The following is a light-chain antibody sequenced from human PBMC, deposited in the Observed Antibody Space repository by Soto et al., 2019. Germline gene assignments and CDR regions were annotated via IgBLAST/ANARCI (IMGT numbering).Light chain of an antibody. Sequence: AIRMTQSPSSFSASTGDRVTITCRASQGISSYLAWYQQKPGKAPKLLIYAASTLQSGVPSRFSGSGSGTAFTLTFSWLQSEDFATYYCQQYYSYSHTFGQGTKVEIQ. V-gene: IGKV1-8*01. CDR3: QQYYSYSHT. CDR2: AAS. J-gene: IGKJ1*01. CDR1: QGISSY.